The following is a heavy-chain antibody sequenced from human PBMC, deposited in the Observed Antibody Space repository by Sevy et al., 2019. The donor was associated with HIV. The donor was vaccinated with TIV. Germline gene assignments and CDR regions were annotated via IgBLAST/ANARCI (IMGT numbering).Heavy chain of an antibody. CDR2: VSWNSRNI. Sequence: GGSLRLSCAASGFPFNDHAMHWVRQVPGKGLEWVSGVSWNSRNIGYADSVKGRFTISRDNANHFLYLEMNSLRPEDTALYYCARDHGESSGYYPLGAFDIWGQGTMVTVSS. V-gene: IGHV3-9*01. D-gene: IGHD3-22*01. CDR3: ARDHGESSGYYPLGAFDI. CDR1: GFPFNDHA. J-gene: IGHJ3*02.